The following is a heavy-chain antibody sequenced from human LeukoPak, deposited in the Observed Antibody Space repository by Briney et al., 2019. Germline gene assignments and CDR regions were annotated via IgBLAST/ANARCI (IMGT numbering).Heavy chain of an antibody. CDR1: GASINKDY. V-gene: IGHV4-4*07. CDR3: ARDQPNGAFDI. Sequence: SETLSLTCTVSGASINKDYWAWIRQPAGKGLEWIGRIYTSGSTNYNPSLKSRVTISVDTSKNQFSLKLSSVTAADTAVYYCARDQPNGAFDIWGQGTMVTVSS. J-gene: IGHJ3*02. CDR2: IYTSGST.